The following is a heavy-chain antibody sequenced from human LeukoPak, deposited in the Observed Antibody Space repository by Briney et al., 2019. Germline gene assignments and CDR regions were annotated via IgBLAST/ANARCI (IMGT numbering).Heavy chain of an antibody. CDR2: MNPNSGNT. CDR1: VYTFTSYD. D-gene: IGHD5-24*01. CDR3: ARGRDGYTDY. Sequence: GASVNVSYTASVYTFTSYDINWVRQATGQGVEGMGWMNPNSGNTGYAQKFQGRVTITRNTSISTAYMELSSLRSEDTAVYYCARGRDGYTDYWGQGTLVTVSS. V-gene: IGHV1-8*03. J-gene: IGHJ4*02.